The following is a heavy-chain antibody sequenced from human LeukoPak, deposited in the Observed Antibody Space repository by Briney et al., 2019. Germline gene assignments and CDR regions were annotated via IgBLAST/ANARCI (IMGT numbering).Heavy chain of an antibody. CDR1: GGTFSSYA. J-gene: IGHJ4*02. D-gene: IGHD1-1*01. CDR2: IIPILGIA. CDR3: ARDKINWNDAGAFDY. V-gene: IGHV1-69*04. Sequence: SVKVSCKASGGTFSSYAISWVRQAPGQGLEWMGRIIPILGIANYAQKFQGRVTITADKSTSTAYMELSSLRSEGTAVYYCARDKINWNDAGAFDYWGQGTLVTVSS.